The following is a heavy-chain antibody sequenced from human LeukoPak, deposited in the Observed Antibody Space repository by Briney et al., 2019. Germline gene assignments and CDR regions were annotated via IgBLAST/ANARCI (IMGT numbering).Heavy chain of an antibody. CDR3: ARDRSSWPDLDY. V-gene: IGHV3-33*01. Sequence: GGSLRLSCAASGFTFSSYGMHWVRQAPGKGLEWVAVIWYDGSNKYYADSVKGRFTISRDNSKNTLYLQMNSLRAEDTAVCYCARDRSSWPDLDYWGQGTLVTVSS. CDR1: GFTFSSYG. D-gene: IGHD6-13*01. J-gene: IGHJ4*02. CDR2: IWYDGSNK.